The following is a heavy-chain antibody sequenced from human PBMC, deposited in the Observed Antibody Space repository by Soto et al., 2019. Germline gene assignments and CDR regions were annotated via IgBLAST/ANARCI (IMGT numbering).Heavy chain of an antibody. CDR2: IYPGDSDT. CDR3: ARRVGYCTNGVCYTKFDY. J-gene: IGHJ4*02. Sequence: PGESLKISCKGSGYSFTSYWIGWVRQMPGKGLEWMGIIYPGDSDTRYSPSFQGRVTISAEKSISTAYLQWSSLTAAETAMYYCARRVGYCTNGVCYTKFDYWGQGTLVTVSS. V-gene: IGHV5-51*01. CDR1: GYSFTSYW. D-gene: IGHD2-8*01.